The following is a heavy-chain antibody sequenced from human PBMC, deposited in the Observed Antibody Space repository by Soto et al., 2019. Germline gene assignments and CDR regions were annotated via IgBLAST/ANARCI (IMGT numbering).Heavy chain of an antibody. D-gene: IGHD2-2*01. CDR3: AKGDQGISR. CDR2: ISWNSGSI. Sequence: EVQLVESGGGLVQPGRSLRLSCAASGFTFDDYAMHWVRQAPGKGLEWVLGISWNSGSIGYADSVKGRFTISRDNAKKALYLQMNSLRAEDTALYYCAKGDQGISRWCQGTLVTVSS. V-gene: IGHV3-9*01. J-gene: IGHJ4*02. CDR1: GFTFDDYA.